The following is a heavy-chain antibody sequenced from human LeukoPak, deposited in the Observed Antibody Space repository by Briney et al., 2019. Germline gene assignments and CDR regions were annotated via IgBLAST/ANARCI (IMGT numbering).Heavy chain of an antibody. J-gene: IGHJ4*02. CDR3: ARDDYGSGSYKSFDY. CDR2: IISRGSKI. CDR1: GFTFSSYE. Sequence: GGSRRLSCAASGFTFSSYEMNWARHAPGEGLEWVSYIISRGSKIYYADSVKSRLTICRDKAKNSLYMQMNSVRAEDKDVYYCARDDYGSGSYKSFDYWGQGTLVTVSS. V-gene: IGHV3-48*03. D-gene: IGHD3-10*01.